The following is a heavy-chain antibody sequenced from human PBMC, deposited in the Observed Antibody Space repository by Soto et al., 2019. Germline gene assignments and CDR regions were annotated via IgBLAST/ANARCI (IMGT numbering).Heavy chain of an antibody. D-gene: IGHD6-13*01. J-gene: IGHJ4*02. V-gene: IGHV4-61*05. Sequence: SETLSLTCTVSGGSISSSSYYWGWIRQPSGKGLEWIGYIFYSGSTNYNPSLKSRFTISVDTSKNQFSLKLSSVTAADTAVYYCARGAAAAGTDYWGQGTLVTVSS. CDR2: IFYSGST. CDR3: ARGAAAAGTDY. CDR1: GGSISSSSYY.